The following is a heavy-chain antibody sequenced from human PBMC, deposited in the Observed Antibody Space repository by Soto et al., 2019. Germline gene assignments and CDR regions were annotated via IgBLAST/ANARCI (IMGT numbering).Heavy chain of an antibody. D-gene: IGHD3-9*01. Sequence: EVQLVESGGGLVQPGGSLRLSCAASGFTFSSYSMNWVRQAPGKGLEWVSYISSSSSTIYYADSVKGRFTISRDNAKNSLYLQMNSLRDEDTAVYYCARSGTDILTGYYSSGMDVWGQGTTVTVSS. CDR3: ARSGTDILTGYYSSGMDV. CDR2: ISSSSSTI. CDR1: GFTFSSYS. V-gene: IGHV3-48*02. J-gene: IGHJ6*02.